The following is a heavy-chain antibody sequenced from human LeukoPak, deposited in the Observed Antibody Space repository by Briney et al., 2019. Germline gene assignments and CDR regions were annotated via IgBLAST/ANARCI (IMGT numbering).Heavy chain of an antibody. Sequence: SETLSLTCAVYGGSFSGYYWSWLRQPPGKGLEWIGEINHSGSTNYNPSLKSRVTISVDTSKNQFSLKLSSVTAADTAVYYCARVGYYYDSSGYYAPDYWGQGTLVTVSS. CDR2: INHSGST. J-gene: IGHJ4*02. CDR3: ARVGYYYDSSGYYAPDY. CDR1: GGSFSGYY. D-gene: IGHD3-22*01. V-gene: IGHV4-34*01.